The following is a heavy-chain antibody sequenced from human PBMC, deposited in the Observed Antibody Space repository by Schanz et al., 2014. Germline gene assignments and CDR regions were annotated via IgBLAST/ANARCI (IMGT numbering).Heavy chain of an antibody. CDR1: GFTFSDYY. CDR3: AKLSSSGRLAGYFDY. D-gene: IGHD6-19*01. CDR2: ISSGSSYA. Sequence: PGGSLRLSCAASGFTFSDYYMSWIRQAPGKGLEWVSDISSGSSYANYADSVKGRFTISRDNSKNILYLQMSSLRAEDTAIYYCAKLSSSGRLAGYFDYWGQGALVTVSS. V-gene: IGHV3-11*03. J-gene: IGHJ4*02.